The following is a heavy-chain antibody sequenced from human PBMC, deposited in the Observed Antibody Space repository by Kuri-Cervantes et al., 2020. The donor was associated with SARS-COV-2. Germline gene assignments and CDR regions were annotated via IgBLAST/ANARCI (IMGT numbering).Heavy chain of an antibody. Sequence: GESLKISCAASGFTFSSYGMHWVRQAPGKGLEWVAAIWYDGSNKYYADSMKGRFTISRDNSKNTLYLQMNSLRAEDTAVYYCARGFRGGSYPIMDDYWGQGTLVTVSS. J-gene: IGHJ4*02. D-gene: IGHD1-26*01. CDR3: ARGFRGGSYPIMDDY. V-gene: IGHV3-33*01. CDR2: IWYDGSNK. CDR1: GFTFSSYG.